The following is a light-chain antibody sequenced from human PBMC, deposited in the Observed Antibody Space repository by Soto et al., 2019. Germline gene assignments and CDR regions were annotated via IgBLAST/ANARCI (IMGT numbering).Light chain of an antibody. CDR2: GAS. Sequence: DIVMTQSPVTLSVSPGDRATLSCRASQSVGHNLAWFQQKPGQAPRLLIYGASAGATGIPDRFSGSGFGTEFTLTISSLQSEDLAVYYCQQYNNWPWTFGQGTKVE. CDR3: QQYNNWPWT. V-gene: IGKV3-15*01. J-gene: IGKJ1*01. CDR1: QSVGHN.